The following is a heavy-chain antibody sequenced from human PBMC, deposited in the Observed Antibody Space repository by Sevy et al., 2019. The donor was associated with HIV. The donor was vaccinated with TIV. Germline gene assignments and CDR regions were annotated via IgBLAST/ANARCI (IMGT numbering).Heavy chain of an antibody. Sequence: GGSLRLSCAASGVTFSNYAMHWVRQAPGKGLEWVSAISGSGGTTYYADSVKGRFTISRDNSKNTLYLQMSSLRAEDTAVYYCAKASTIAAAGGLFDCWGQGTLVTVSS. V-gene: IGHV3-23*01. D-gene: IGHD6-13*01. J-gene: IGHJ4*02. CDR3: AKASTIAAAGGLFDC. CDR1: GVTFSNYA. CDR2: ISGSGGTT.